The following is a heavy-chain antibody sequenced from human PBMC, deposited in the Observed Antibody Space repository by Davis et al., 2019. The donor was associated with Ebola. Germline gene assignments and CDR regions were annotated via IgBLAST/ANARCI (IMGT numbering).Heavy chain of an antibody. CDR2: VIPLVDMA. Sequence: SVKVSCKASGGAFLDYAITWVRQAPGPGLEWMGRVIPLVDMANYAQKFQGRVTITADKSSSTVYMEMSSLKSEDTAVYYCARDYQSGYLILWSQGTLVTVSS. D-gene: IGHD3-3*01. CDR1: GGAFLDYA. CDR3: ARDYQSGYLIL. V-gene: IGHV1-69*10. J-gene: IGHJ4*02.